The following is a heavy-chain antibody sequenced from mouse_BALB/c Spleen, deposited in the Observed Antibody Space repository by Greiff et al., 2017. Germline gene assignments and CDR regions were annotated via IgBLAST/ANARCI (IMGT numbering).Heavy chain of an antibody. D-gene: IGHD2-14*01. Sequence: EVQLQQSGGGLVQPGGSRKLSCAASGFTFSSFGMHWVRQAPEKGLEWVAYISSGSSTIYYADTVKGRFTISRDNPKNTLFLQMTSLRSEDTAMYYCARGYEDYFDYWGQGTTLTVSS. CDR3: ARGYEDYFDY. CDR1: GFTFSSFG. J-gene: IGHJ2*01. CDR2: ISSGSSTI. V-gene: IGHV5-17*02.